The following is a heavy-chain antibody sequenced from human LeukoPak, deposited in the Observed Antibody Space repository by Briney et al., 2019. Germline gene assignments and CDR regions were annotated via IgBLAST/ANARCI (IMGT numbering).Heavy chain of an antibody. J-gene: IGHJ4*02. CDR2: IYYSGST. CDR3: ARLYYDFWSGYLPYFDY. Sequence: SETLSLTCTVSGGSISSGDYYWSWIRQPPGKGLEWIGYIYYSGSTYYNPSLKSRVTISVDTSKNQFSLKLSSVTAADTAVYYCARLYYDFWSGYLPYFDYWGQGTLVTVSS. D-gene: IGHD3-3*01. V-gene: IGHV4-30-4*01. CDR1: GGSISSGDYY.